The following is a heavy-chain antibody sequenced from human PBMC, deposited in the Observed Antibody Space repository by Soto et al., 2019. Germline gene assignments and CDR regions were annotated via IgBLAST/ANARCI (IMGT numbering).Heavy chain of an antibody. J-gene: IGHJ6*02. Sequence: QVQLVQSGAEVKKPGSSVKVSCKASGGTFSSYAISWVRQAPGQGLEWMGGIIPIFGTANYAQKFQGRVTITADESTSTAYMELSSLRSEDTAVYYCAGEGICSSTSCRYKGINYYYGMDVWGQGTTVTVSS. D-gene: IGHD2-2*01. CDR2: IIPIFGTA. V-gene: IGHV1-69*01. CDR1: GGTFSSYA. CDR3: AGEGICSSTSCRYKGINYYYGMDV.